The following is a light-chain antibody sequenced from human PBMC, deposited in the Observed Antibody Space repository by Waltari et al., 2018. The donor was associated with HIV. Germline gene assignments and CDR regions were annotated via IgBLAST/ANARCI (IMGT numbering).Light chain of an antibody. CDR3: ASFTADNTVL. Sequence: AVTQPASVSGLPGQSTTISCTGGDSDFGLYNFVSWYQQHSGKPPKLILYDVDSRSSGVSDRFPGAISGNTASLTISELRAEDEAHYYCASFTADNTVLFGGGTEVTVL. V-gene: IGLV2-14*03. CDR1: DSDFGLYNF. CDR2: DVD. J-gene: IGLJ3*02.